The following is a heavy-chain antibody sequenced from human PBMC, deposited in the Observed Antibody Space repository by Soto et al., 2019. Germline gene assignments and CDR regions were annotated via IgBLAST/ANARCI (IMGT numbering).Heavy chain of an antibody. D-gene: IGHD6-19*01. V-gene: IGHV3-30*18. J-gene: IGHJ6*02. CDR3: AKPTAVADLYYYYGMDV. CDR2: ISYDGSNK. Sequence: AGGSLRLSCAASGFTFSSYGMHWVRQAPGKGLEWVAVISYDGSNKYYADSVKGRFTISRDNSKNTLYLQMNSLRAEDTAVYYCAKPTAVADLYYYYGMDVWGQGTTVTVSS. CDR1: GFTFSSYG.